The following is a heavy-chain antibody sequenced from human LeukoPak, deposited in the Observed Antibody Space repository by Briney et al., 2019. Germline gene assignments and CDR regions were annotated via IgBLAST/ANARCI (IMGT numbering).Heavy chain of an antibody. D-gene: IGHD1-7*01. CDR3: ATAKNFRFEY. CDR2: MNGEGTTI. V-gene: IGHV3-74*01. J-gene: IGHJ4*02. CDR1: GLTFRTTW. Sequence: GGSLRLSCATSGLTFRTTWMHWVRQAPGKGLMWVSRMNGEGTTIDYADSVKGRFTVSRDYAKNTLFLQMNNLRTEDTALYFCATAKNFRFEYWGQGSLVIVSA.